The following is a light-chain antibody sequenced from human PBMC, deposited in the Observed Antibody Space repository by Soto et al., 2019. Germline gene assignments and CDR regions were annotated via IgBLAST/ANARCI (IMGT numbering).Light chain of an antibody. CDR2: XXN. CDR1: XXXIGSNT. Sequence: QSVLXXXXSASXTPXXXXXIXXXGSXXXIGSNTVNWYQQLPGTAPKXXXXXXNQRPSGVPDRFSGSKSGTSASLAISGLQSEDEADYYCAAWDDSLNGVVFGGGTKLTVL. V-gene: IGLV1-44*01. J-gene: IGLJ2*01. CDR3: AAWDDSLNGVV.